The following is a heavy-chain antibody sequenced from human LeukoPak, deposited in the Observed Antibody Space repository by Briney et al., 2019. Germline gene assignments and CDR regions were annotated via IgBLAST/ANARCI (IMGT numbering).Heavy chain of an antibody. D-gene: IGHD3-22*01. J-gene: IGHJ2*01. V-gene: IGHV4-59*01. CDR2: IYSSGST. CDR3: ARARVRSYSYDSSGFYTSDWHFDL. Sequence: SSETLSLTCTVSGDSISSYYWSWIRQPPGKGLEWIGYIYSSGSTKYNPSLKSRVTISVDTSKNQFSLRLSSVTAADTAVYYCARARVRSYSYDSSGFYTSDWHFDLWGRGTLVTVSS. CDR1: GDSISSYY.